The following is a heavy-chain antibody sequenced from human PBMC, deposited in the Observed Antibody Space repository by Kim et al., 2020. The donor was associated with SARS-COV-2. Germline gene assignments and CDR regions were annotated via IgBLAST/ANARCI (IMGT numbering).Heavy chain of an antibody. J-gene: IGHJ4*02. D-gene: IGHD6-19*01. V-gene: IGHV4-59*01. CDR3: ARASVAGTTYDY. Sequence: NHNPSLKSRVTISVDTSKNQFALKLSSVTAADTAVYYCARASVAGTTYDYWGQGTLVTVSS.